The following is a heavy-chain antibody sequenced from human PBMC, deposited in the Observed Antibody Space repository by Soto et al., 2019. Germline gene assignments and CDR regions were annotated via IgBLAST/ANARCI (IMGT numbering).Heavy chain of an antibody. J-gene: IGHJ4*02. D-gene: IGHD5-18*01. CDR1: GFTFSSYE. CDR2: ISSSGSTI. Sequence: GGSLRLSCAASGFTFSSYEMNWVRQAPGKGLEWVSYISSSGSTIYYADSVKGRFTISRDNAKNSLYLQMNSLRAEDTAVYYCARDRGYSYAPYWGQGTLVTVSS. CDR3: ARDRGYSYAPY. V-gene: IGHV3-48*03.